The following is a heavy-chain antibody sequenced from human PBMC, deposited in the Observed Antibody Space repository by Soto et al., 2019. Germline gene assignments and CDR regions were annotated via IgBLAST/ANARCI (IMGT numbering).Heavy chain of an antibody. J-gene: IGHJ6*02. D-gene: IGHD1-26*01. V-gene: IGHV3-30*18. CDR2: ISYDGSNK. CDR3: AKGGQVELSYGMDV. CDR1: GFTFSSYG. Sequence: GGSLRLSCAASGFTFSSYGMHWVRQAPGKGLEWVAVISYDGSNKYYADSVKGRFTISRDNSKNTLYLQMNSLRAEDTAVYYCAKGGQVELSYGMDVWGQGTTVTVSS.